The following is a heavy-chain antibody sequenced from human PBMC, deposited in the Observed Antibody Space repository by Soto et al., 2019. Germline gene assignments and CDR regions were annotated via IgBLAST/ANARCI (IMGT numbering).Heavy chain of an antibody. J-gene: IGHJ4*02. CDR1: GFTFSNYA. V-gene: IGHV3-23*01. CDR3: AKRSLTPAAMKSPFDY. D-gene: IGHD2-2*01. CDR2: ISGGGDST. Sequence: EVQLLESGGGLVQPGGSLRLSCAASGFTFSNYAMSWVRQAPGKGLEWVSTISGGGDSTYYADSVKGRFTISRDNSQNTLYLQVNSLRAEDTAAYYCAKRSLTPAAMKSPFDYWGQGTLVTVSS.